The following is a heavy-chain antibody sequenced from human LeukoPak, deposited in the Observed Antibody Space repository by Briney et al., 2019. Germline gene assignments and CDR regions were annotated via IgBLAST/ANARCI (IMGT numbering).Heavy chain of an antibody. CDR1: GFTFGSYA. J-gene: IGHJ4*02. D-gene: IGHD3-16*01. Sequence: GGSLRLSCAASGFTFGSYAMTWVRQAPGKGLEWVSAIGGRGGDTYYADSVRGRFTISRDNSKNTLYLQMNSLRAEDTAVYYCARDGVAFGGVYFDYWGQGTLVTVSS. V-gene: IGHV3-23*01. CDR3: ARDGVAFGGVYFDY. CDR2: IGGRGGDT.